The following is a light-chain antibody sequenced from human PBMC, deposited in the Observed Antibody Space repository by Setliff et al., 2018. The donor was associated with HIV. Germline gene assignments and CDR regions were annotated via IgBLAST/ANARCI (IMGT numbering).Light chain of an antibody. J-gene: IGLJ2*01. CDR3: ATWDTSMSAVL. CDR2: DTY. CDR1: TSHIGNNF. V-gene: IGLV1-51*01. Sequence: QSVLTQSPSVSAAPGQNVTISCAGSTSHIGNNFVSWYQQLPPAVPKLLIYDTYKRPSGIPDRISGSKSGTSATLGITGLQTGDEADYYCATWDTSMSAVLFGGGTKVTV.